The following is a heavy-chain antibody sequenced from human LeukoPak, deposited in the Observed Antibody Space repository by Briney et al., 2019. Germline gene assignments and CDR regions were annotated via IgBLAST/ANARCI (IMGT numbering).Heavy chain of an antibody. J-gene: IGHJ4*02. D-gene: IGHD4/OR15-4a*01. CDR3: ARRAGAYSHPYDY. CDR1: GFTVSSNS. Sequence: GGSLKLSCTVSGFTVSSNSMSWVRQAPGKGLEWVSFIYSGTIHYSDSVKGRFTISRDNSKNTLYLQMNSLRAEDTAVYYCARRAGAYSHPYDYWGQGTLVTVSS. V-gene: IGHV3-53*01. CDR2: IYSGTI.